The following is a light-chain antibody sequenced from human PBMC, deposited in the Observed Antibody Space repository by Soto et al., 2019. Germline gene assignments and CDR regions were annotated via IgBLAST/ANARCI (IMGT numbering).Light chain of an antibody. CDR2: DAS. V-gene: IGKV3-11*01. J-gene: IGKJ5*01. CDR1: QSVSSY. Sequence: EIVLTQSPATLSLSPGERATLSCRASQSVSSYLAWYQQKPGQAPRLLIYDASDRATGIPARFSGSGSGTDFTLTISSLEPEDFAVSYCQQRSNWPSTFGQGTRLEIK. CDR3: QQRSNWPST.